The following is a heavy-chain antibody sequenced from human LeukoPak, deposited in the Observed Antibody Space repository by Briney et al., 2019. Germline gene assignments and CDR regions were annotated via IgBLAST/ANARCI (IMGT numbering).Heavy chain of an antibody. CDR1: GFTFSSNG. J-gene: IGHJ4*02. V-gene: IGHV3-30*03. CDR3: VLPGRSGWNLEY. CDR2: ISYEGSNK. Sequence: PGRSLRLSCAASGFTFSSNGMHCVRQAPGKGLEWVAVISYEGSNKYYADSVKGRFTISRDNSKNTLYLQMNSLRAEDTAVYYCVLPGRSGWNLEYWGQGTLVTASS. D-gene: IGHD6-19*01.